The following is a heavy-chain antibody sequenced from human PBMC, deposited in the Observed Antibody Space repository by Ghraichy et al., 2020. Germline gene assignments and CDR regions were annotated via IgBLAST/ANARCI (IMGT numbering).Heavy chain of an antibody. Sequence: ASVKVSCKVSGYSLTDLSMHWVRQASGKGVEWMGVFDREDGERIYAQKFQGRLTMTEDTSTDTAYMELSSLRFDDTAVYYCATAISYGDPEDWGQGTLVTVSS. J-gene: IGHJ4*02. CDR3: ATAISYGDPED. D-gene: IGHD4-17*01. V-gene: IGHV1-24*01. CDR1: GYSLTDLS. CDR2: FDREDGER.